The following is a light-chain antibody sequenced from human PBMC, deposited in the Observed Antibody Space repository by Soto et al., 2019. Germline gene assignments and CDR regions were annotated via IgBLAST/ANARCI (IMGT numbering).Light chain of an antibody. V-gene: IGLV2-14*01. CDR1: SSDVGGYNY. CDR3: SSFRSGSVVL. Sequence: QSALTQPASVSGSPGQSITISCTGTSSDVGGYNYVSWYQQHPGKAPKLVIYGVTYRPSGVSARFSGSKFQNTASLTISGLQAEDEADYYCSSFRSGSVVLFGGGTKLTVL. J-gene: IGLJ3*02. CDR2: GVT.